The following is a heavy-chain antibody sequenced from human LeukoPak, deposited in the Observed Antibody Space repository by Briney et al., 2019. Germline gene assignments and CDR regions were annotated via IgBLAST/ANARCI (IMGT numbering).Heavy chain of an antibody. D-gene: IGHD6-13*01. J-gene: IGHJ4*02. CDR1: GFSFSSYF. Sequence: GGSLRLSCAASGFSFSSYFMTWARQPPGKGLEWVANIKPDGSEKSYVDSVKGRFTVSRDNAKNSLYLHMNSLRAEDTALYYCTRNTVAAAGDDWGQGTLVTVSS. V-gene: IGHV3-7*01. CDR2: IKPDGSEK. CDR3: TRNTVAAAGDD.